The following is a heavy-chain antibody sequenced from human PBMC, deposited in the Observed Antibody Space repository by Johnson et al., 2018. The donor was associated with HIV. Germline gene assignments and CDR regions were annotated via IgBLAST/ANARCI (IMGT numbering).Heavy chain of an antibody. J-gene: IGHJ3*02. CDR3: ADVLGYAFDI. CDR1: GFTFSSYA. Sequence: QVQLVESGGGVVQPGRSLRLSCAASGFTFSSYAMHWVRQAPGKGLEWVAVISYDGSNKYYADSVKGRFTISRDNSNNTLYLQMNSLRAEDTAVYYCADVLGYAFDIWGQGTMVTVSS. D-gene: IGHD2-8*02. CDR2: ISYDGSNK. V-gene: IGHV3-30*04.